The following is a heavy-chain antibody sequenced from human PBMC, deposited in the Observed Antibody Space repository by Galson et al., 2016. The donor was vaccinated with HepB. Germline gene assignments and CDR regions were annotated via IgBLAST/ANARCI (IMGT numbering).Heavy chain of an antibody. CDR2: ISSSSSNI. CDR3: ARVRLRFLEWLPQDDWYFDL. CDR1: GFTFSNYS. V-gene: IGHV3-48*02. D-gene: IGHD3-3*01. Sequence: LRLSCAGSGFTFSNYSMNWVRQAPGKGLEWVSDISSSSSNIYYADSVQGRFTISRDNAKNSLYLQMNSLRDEDTAVYYCARVRLRFLEWLPQDDWYFDLWGRGTLVTVSS. J-gene: IGHJ2*01.